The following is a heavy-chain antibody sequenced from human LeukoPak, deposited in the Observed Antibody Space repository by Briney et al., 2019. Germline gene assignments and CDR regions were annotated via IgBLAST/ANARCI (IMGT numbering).Heavy chain of an antibody. CDR1: GFIFSSYS. CDR3: AELGITMIGGV. V-gene: IGHV3-48*04. CDR2: ISSLSGTI. D-gene: IGHD3-10*02. Sequence: GGSLRLSCAASGFIFSSYSMNWVRQAPGGGLEWVSYISSLSGTIYYADSVKGRFTISRDNAKNSLYLQMNSLRAEDTAVYYCAELGITMIGGVWGKGTTVTISS. J-gene: IGHJ6*04.